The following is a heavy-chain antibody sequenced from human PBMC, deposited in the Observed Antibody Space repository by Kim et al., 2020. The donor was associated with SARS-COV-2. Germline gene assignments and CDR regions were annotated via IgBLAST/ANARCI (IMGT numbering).Heavy chain of an antibody. J-gene: IGHJ4*01. Sequence: GGSLRLSCAASGFTFSSYGMHWVRQAPGKGLEWVAVISYDGSNKYYADSVKGRFTISRDNSKNTLYLQMNSLRAEDTAVYYCAKDRPSGYYTYYFDYWG. CDR3: AKDRPSGYYTYYFDY. CDR2: ISYDGSNK. CDR1: GFTFSSYG. D-gene: IGHD3-22*01. V-gene: IGHV3-30*18.